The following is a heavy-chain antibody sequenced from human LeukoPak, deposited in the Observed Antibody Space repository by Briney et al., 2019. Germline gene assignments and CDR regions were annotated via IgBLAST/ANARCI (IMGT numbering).Heavy chain of an antibody. D-gene: IGHD3-22*01. J-gene: IGHJ3*02. CDR2: ISRSGGST. CDR1: GFTFSSYA. V-gene: IGHV3-23*01. Sequence: GGSLRLSCAASGFTFSSYAMSWVRQAPGKGLEWVSAISRSGGSTYYADSVKGRFTISRDNSKNTLYLQMNSLRAEDTAVYYCAKGLTPTMTLDAFDIWGQGTMVTVSS. CDR3: AKGLTPTMTLDAFDI.